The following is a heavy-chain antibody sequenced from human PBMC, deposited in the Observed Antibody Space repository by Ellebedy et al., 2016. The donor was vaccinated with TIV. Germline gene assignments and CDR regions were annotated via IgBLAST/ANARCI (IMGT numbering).Heavy chain of an antibody. J-gene: IGHJ6*02. V-gene: IGHV4-59*01. D-gene: IGHD4-17*01. Sequence: SETLSLTCTVSGGSISSYYWTWIRQPPGKGLEWIGYIYYSGSPMYNPSLKSRVTISVDTSKNQFSLKLSSVTAADTAVYYCARMTTSSFSSYYYGMDVWGQGTTVTVSS. CDR2: IYYSGSP. CDR1: GGSISSYY. CDR3: ARMTTSSFSSYYYGMDV.